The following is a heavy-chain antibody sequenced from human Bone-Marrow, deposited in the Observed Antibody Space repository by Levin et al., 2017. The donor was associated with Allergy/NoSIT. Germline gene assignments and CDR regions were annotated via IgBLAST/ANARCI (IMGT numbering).Heavy chain of an antibody. CDR3: AKDIYSNYGYWYFDL. CDR2: ISWNSGSI. Sequence: PGGSLRLSCAASGFTFDDYAMHWVRQVPGKGLEWVSGISWNSGSIGYADSVKGRFTISRDNTKNSLYLRLDSLSAEDTALYYCAKDIYSNYGYWYFDLWGRGTLVTVSS. J-gene: IGHJ2*01. CDR1: GFTFDDYA. V-gene: IGHV3-9*01. D-gene: IGHD4-11*01.